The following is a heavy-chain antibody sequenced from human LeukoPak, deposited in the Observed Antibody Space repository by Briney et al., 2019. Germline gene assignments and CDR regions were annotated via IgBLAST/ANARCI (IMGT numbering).Heavy chain of an antibody. CDR2: IYTSGST. J-gene: IGHJ4*02. CDR1: GDSISSGSYY. V-gene: IGHV4-61*02. Sequence: SETRSLTCTVSGDSISSGSYYWNWIRQPAGKGLEWIGRIYTSGSTNYNPSLKSRVTISVDTSKNQFSLKLSSVTAADTAVYYCARELPERSTDYWGQGTLVTVSS. D-gene: IGHD1-14*01. CDR3: ARELPERSTDY.